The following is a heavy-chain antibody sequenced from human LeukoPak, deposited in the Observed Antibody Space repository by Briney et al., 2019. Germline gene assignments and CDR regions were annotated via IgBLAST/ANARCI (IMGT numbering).Heavy chain of an antibody. CDR2: MNPNSGNT. CDR1: GYTFTSYD. D-gene: IGHD3-10*01. Sequence: ASVKVSCKASGYTFTSYDINWVRQATGQGLEWMGWMNPNSGNTGYAQKFQGRVTMTRNTSISTAYMELSSLRSEDTAVYYCARRYYYGSGSYYPNDCWGQGTLVTVSS. J-gene: IGHJ4*02. V-gene: IGHV1-8*01. CDR3: ARRYYYGSGSYYPNDC.